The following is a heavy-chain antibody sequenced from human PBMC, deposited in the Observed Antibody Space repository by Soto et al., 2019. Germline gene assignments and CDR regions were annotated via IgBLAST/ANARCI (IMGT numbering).Heavy chain of an antibody. CDR1: GGSISSGDYY. Sequence: SETLSLTCTVSGGSISSGDYYWSWIRQHPGKGLEWIGYIYYSGSTYYSPSLKSRVTISVDTSKNQFSLKLSSVTAADTAVYYCGRPLYSNYGPGAFDIWGQGTMVTVS. CDR2: IYYSGST. D-gene: IGHD4-4*01. J-gene: IGHJ3*02. CDR3: GRPLYSNYGPGAFDI. V-gene: IGHV4-30-4*01.